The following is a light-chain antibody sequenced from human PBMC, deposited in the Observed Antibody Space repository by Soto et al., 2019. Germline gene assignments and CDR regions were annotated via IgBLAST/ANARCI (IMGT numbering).Light chain of an antibody. CDR1: SSNVGNNA. V-gene: IGLV1-36*01. CDR3: AVWDDSLNGVV. Sequence: QSVLTQPPSVSEAPRQRVTISCSGSSSNVGNNAVNWYQQLPGKAPKLLIYYDDLLPSGVSDRFSGSKSGTSASLAISGFQSEDEADYYCAVWDDSLNGVVFGGGTKLTVL. CDR2: YDD. J-gene: IGLJ2*01.